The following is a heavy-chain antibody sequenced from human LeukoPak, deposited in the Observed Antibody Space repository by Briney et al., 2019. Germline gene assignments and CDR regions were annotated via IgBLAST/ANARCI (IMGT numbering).Heavy chain of an antibody. CDR2: INHSGST. CDR3: ARGVPQWLILWELRPEFDY. J-gene: IGHJ4*02. Sequence: SETLSLTCAVYGGSFSGYYWSWIRQPPGKGLEWIGEINHSGSTNYNPSLKSQVTISVDTSKNQFSLKLSSVTAADTAVYYCARGVPQWLILWELRPEFDYWGQGTLVTVSS. D-gene: IGHD6-19*01. V-gene: IGHV4-34*01. CDR1: GGSFSGYY.